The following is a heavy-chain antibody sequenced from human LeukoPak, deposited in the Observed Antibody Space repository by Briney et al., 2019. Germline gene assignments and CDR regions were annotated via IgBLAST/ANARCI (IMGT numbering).Heavy chain of an antibody. CDR3: AKGVYECSSNSCPQYYYYMDV. Sequence: GGSLRFSCAASGFTFSSYGMHWVRQAPGKGLDWVAFIRYDGTDKYNADSVKGRFTISRDNSKNRLYLQMNSLRPEDTAVYYCAKGVYECSSNSCPQYYYYMDVWGKGTTVTVSS. J-gene: IGHJ6*03. CDR2: IRYDGTDK. D-gene: IGHD2-2*01. V-gene: IGHV3-30*02. CDR1: GFTFSSYG.